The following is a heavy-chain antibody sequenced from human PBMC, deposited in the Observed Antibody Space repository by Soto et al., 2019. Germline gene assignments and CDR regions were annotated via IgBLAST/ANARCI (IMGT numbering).Heavy chain of an antibody. CDR2: IYYSGST. D-gene: IGHD5-12*01. V-gene: IGHV4-31*03. Sequence: PSETLSLTCTVFGGSISNPSYSWSWIRQHPGKGLEWIGYIYYSGSTYYNPSLKSRVTISVDTSKNQFSLKLSSVTAADTAVYYCARDNVATGVDYWGRGTLVTVSS. CDR1: GGSISNPSYS. J-gene: IGHJ4*02. CDR3: ARDNVATGVDY.